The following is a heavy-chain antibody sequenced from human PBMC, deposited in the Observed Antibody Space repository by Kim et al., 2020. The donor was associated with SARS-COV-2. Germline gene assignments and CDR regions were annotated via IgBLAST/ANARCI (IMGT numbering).Heavy chain of an antibody. CDR1: GFTFSSYA. V-gene: IGHV3-23*01. J-gene: IGHJ5*02. CDR2: ISGSGGST. D-gene: IGHD6-13*01. Sequence: GGSLRLSCAASGFTFSSYAMNWVRQAPGKGLEWVSIISGSGGSTYYADSVKGRITISRDNSKNTLSLQMNSPRAEDTAVYYCAKRRQQLDGEAFDPWGQGTLVTV. CDR3: AKRRQQLDGEAFDP.